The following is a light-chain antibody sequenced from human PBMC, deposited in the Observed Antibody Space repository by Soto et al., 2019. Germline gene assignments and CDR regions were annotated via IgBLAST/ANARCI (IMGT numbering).Light chain of an antibody. J-gene: IGKJ2*01. CDR1: QSVSSY. CDR3: QQTYSSSVYT. CDR2: DAS. Sequence: ENVLTQSPGTLSLAPGERATLSCRASQSVSSYLAWYQQKPGQAPRLLIYDASNRATGIPARFSGSGSGTDFTLTISGLQPEDIGTYYCQQTYSSSVYTFGQGTKVDIK. V-gene: IGKV3-11*01.